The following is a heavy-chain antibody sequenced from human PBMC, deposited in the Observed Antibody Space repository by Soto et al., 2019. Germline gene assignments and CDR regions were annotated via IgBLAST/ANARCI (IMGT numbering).Heavy chain of an antibody. CDR1: GSSISSGDDY. Sequence: PSETLSLTCSVSGSSISSGDDYWTWIRQSPGRGLEWIGYIYYSGYSHSNASLKSRVTISVDTSKNQFSLNLRSVTAADTAVYYCARVRRSGTYYFDYWGQGTLVTVS. CDR3: ARVRRSGTYYFDY. V-gene: IGHV4-30-4*01. CDR2: IYYSGYS. J-gene: IGHJ4*02.